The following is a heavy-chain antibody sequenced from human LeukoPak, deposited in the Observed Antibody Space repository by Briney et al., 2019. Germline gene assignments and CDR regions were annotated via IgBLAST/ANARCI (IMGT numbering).Heavy chain of an antibody. V-gene: IGHV4-34*01. CDR1: GGSFSGYY. Sequence: PSETLSLTCAVYGGSFSGYYWSWIRQPPGKGLEWIGEINHSGSTNYNPSLKSRVTISVDTSKNQFSLKLSSVTAADTAVYYCARGRRYGAFDIWGQGTMVTVSS. CDR2: INHSGST. J-gene: IGHJ3*02. CDR3: ARGRRYGAFDI. D-gene: IGHD1-14*01.